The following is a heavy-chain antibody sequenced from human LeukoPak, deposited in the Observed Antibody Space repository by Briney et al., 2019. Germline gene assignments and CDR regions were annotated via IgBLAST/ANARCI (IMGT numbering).Heavy chain of an antibody. D-gene: IGHD2-15*01. CDR3: ARVRYCSGGSCYWFDP. CDR1: GGSISSSSYY. CDR2: IYHSGST. V-gene: IGHV4-39*07. Sequence: SETLSLTCTVSGGSISSSSYYWGWIRQPPGKGLEWIGSIYHSGSTYYNPSLKSRVTISVDTSKNQFSLKLSSVTAADTAVYYCARVRYCSGGSCYWFDPWGQGTLVTVSS. J-gene: IGHJ5*02.